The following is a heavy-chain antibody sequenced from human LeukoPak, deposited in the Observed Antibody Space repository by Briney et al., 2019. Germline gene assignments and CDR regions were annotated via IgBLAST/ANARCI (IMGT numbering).Heavy chain of an antibody. CDR1: GGSISSSSYY. D-gene: IGHD2-15*01. J-gene: IGHJ4*02. V-gene: IGHV4-39*01. CDR2: IYYSGST. CDR3: ARHEPFYCSGGSCYGFDY. Sequence: SETLSLTCTVSGGSISSSSYYWGWIRQPPGKGLEWIGSIYYSGSTYYNPSLKSRVTISVDTSKNQFSLKLSSVTAADTAVYYCARHEPFYCSGGSCYGFDYWGQGTLVTVFS.